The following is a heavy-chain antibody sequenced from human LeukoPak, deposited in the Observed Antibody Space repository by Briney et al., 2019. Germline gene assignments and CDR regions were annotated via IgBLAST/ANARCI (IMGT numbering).Heavy chain of an antibody. D-gene: IGHD6-19*01. CDR1: GVSINSHY. CDR3: VRRDNTGWNYFDY. V-gene: IGHV4-59*08. Sequence: SETLSLTCTVSGVSINSHYWSWIRQSPGKGLEWIGDIYYSGSTKYNGYLKSRVTISVDMAKNHLSLRLSSVLAADTAIYYCVRRDNTGWNYFDYWGQGILVTVSS. CDR2: IYYSGST. J-gene: IGHJ4*02.